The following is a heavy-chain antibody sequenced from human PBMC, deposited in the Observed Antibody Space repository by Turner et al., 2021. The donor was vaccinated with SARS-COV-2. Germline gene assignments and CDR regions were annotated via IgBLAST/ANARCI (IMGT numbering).Heavy chain of an antibody. CDR3: ATGYQLRVNWFDP. Sequence: QVQLVQSGAEVKKPGASVKVPCKISGYTLTELSMYWVRQAPGKGLEWMGGFDPEDGETIYAQNFQGRVTMTEDTSTDTAYMELSSLRSEDTAVYFCATGYQLRVNWFDPWGQGTLVTVSS. CDR1: GYTLTELS. J-gene: IGHJ5*02. D-gene: IGHD2-2*01. CDR2: FDPEDGET. V-gene: IGHV1-24*01.